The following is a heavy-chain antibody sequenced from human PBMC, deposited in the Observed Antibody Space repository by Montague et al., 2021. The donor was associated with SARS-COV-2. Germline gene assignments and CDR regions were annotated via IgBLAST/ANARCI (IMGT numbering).Heavy chain of an antibody. CDR3: TRGIDSYKTGY. V-gene: IGHV4-61*01. J-gene: IGHJ4*02. CDR1: DGSVISTYPH. D-gene: IGHD6-13*01. Sequence: SETLSLTYTVSDGSVISTYPHWHWIRQSPGRGLEWIGGYLFHIDTADYNASLRSRVTISVDTSKNQFSLKLTSVTAADTAVYYCTRGIDSYKTGYWGQGIQVTASS. CDR2: LFHIDTA.